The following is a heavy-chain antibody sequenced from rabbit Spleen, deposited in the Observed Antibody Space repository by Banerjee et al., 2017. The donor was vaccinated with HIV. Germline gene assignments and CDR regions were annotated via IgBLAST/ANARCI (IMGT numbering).Heavy chain of an antibody. CDR3: ARDTGSSFSSYGMDL. D-gene: IGHD8-1*01. CDR2: IAGGSGGFT. V-gene: IGHV1S40*01. J-gene: IGHJ6*01. CDR1: GFSFSSSDY. Sequence: QSLEESGGDLVKPGASLTLTCTASGFSFSSSDYMCWVRQAPGKGLEWISCIAGGSGGFTYSATWAKGRFTCSKTSSTTVTLQMTSLTVADTATYFCARDTGSSFSSYGMDLWGPGTLFTVS.